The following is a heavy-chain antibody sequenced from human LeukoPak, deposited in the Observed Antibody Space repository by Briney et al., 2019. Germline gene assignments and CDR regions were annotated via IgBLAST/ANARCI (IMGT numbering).Heavy chain of an antibody. V-gene: IGHV1-18*01. CDR3: ARFDLGYCSSTSCYTYYYYYGMDV. CDR2: ISAYNGNT. D-gene: IGHD2-2*02. CDR1: GYTFTSYG. Sequence: ASVKVSCKASGYTFTSYGISLVRQAPGQGLEWVGWISAYNGNTNYAQKLQGRVTMTTDTSTSTAYMELRSLRSDDTAVYYCARFDLGYCSSTSCYTYYYYYGMDVWGQGTTVTVSS. J-gene: IGHJ6*02.